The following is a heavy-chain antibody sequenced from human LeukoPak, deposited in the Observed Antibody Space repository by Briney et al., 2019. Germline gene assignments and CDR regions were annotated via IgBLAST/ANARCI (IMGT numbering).Heavy chain of an antibody. CDR1: EFTFSTYA. CDR3: AVCHWHSSGCRNDY. Sequence: GGSLRLSCAASEFTFSTYAMIWVRQAPVKGLEWVSIISGSGGSTYYADSVKGRFTISRDNSKNTLYLQMNSLRAEDTAVYYCAVCHWHSSGCRNDYWGQGTQVTVSS. V-gene: IGHV3-23*01. CDR2: ISGSGGST. D-gene: IGHD6-19*01. J-gene: IGHJ4*02.